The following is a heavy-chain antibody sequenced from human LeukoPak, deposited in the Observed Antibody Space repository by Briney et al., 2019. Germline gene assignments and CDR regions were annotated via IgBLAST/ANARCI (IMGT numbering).Heavy chain of an antibody. CDR1: GFSFSGHW. CDR2: ISPTGSTT. J-gene: IGHJ4*02. D-gene: IGHD6-6*01. Sequence: GGSLRLSCTASGFSFSGHWMHWARQLPGKGLVWVSRISPTGSTTSYADSVKGRFTVSRDNAKNTLYLQVNNLRAEDTAVYYCARGPNSNWSGLDFWGQGTLLTDSS. CDR3: ARGPNSNWSGLDF. V-gene: IGHV3-74*01.